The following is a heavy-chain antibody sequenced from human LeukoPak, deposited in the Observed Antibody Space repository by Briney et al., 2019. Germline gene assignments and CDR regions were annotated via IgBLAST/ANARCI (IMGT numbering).Heavy chain of an antibody. D-gene: IGHD2-2*01. J-gene: IGHJ4*02. V-gene: IGHV4-31*03. CDR2: IYYSGST. Sequence: SQTLSLTCTVSGGSISSGGYYWSWIRQHPGKGLEWIGYIYYSGSTYYNPSFKSRVTISVDTFKNQFSLKLRSVTAADTALYYCARPRGSYYGGGFDYWGQGTLVTVSS. CDR1: GGSISSGGYY. CDR3: ARPRGSYYGGGFDY.